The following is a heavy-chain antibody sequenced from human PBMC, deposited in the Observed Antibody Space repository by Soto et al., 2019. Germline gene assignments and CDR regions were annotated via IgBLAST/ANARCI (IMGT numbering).Heavy chain of an antibody. Sequence: ASVKVSCKASGGTFSSYAISWVRQAPGQGLEWMGIINPSGGSTSYAQKFQGRVTMTRDTSTSTVYMELSSLRSEDTAVYYCATVSPAYGAYYYYMDVWCKGTTVNV. D-gene: IGHD4-17*01. CDR1: GGTFSSYA. CDR2: INPSGGST. CDR3: ATVSPAYGAYYYYMDV. J-gene: IGHJ6*03. V-gene: IGHV1-46*03.